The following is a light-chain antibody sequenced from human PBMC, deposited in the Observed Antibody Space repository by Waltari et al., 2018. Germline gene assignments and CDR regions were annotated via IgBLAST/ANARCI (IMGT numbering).Light chain of an antibody. V-gene: IGKV1-NL1*01. CDR3: QQYYSTLIT. CDR1: QAITNS. Sequence: DIQMSQSQPSLSASVGDRVTITCRASQAITNSLAWYQHKPGKAPKLLLYAASRLASGVPSRFSGSGSGTDYTLTISSLQPEDFAIYFCQQYYSTLITFGGGTKVEIK. CDR2: AAS. J-gene: IGKJ4*01.